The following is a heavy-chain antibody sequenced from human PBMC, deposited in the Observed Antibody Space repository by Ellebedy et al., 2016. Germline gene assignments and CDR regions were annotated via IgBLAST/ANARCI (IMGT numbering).Heavy chain of an antibody. D-gene: IGHD3-9*01. V-gene: IGHV3-23*01. CDR2: ISGGGSST. Sequence: GESLKISXAASGFSFINYAMNWVRQPPGKGLEWVSGISGGGSSTSYADSVKGRFTTSRDNSKNTLYLQMNILRAEDTALYYCAKPPAGILTGFYPEAAFDIWGQGTMVTVSS. CDR1: GFSFINYA. J-gene: IGHJ3*02. CDR3: AKPPAGILTGFYPEAAFDI.